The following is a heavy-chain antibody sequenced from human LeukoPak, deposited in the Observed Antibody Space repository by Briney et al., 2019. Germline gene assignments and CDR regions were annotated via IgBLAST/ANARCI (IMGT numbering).Heavy chain of an antibody. V-gene: IGHV4-34*01. CDR2: INHSGST. CDR3: GSSGGYYGSGRRGRYFDY. Sequence: PSETLSLTCAVYGGSFSGYYRSWIRQPPGKGLEWIGEINHSGSTNYNPSLKSRVTISVDTSKNQFSLKLSSVTAADTALYYCGSSGGYYGSGRRGRYFDYWGQGTLVTVSS. D-gene: IGHD3-10*01. CDR1: GGSFSGYY. J-gene: IGHJ4*02.